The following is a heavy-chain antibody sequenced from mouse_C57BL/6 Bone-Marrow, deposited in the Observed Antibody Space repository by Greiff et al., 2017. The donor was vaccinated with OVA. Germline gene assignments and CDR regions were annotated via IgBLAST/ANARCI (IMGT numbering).Heavy chain of an antibody. CDR2: IYPGSGST. CDR3: ARRFPYGSSSWFAY. V-gene: IGHV1-55*01. Sequence: QVQLKQPGAELVKPGASVKMSCKASGYTFTSYWITWVKQRPGQGLEWIGDIYPGSGSTNYNEKFKSKATLTVDTSSSTAYMQLSSLTSEDSAVYYCARRFPYGSSSWFAYWGQGTLVTVSA. CDR1: GYTFTSYW. J-gene: IGHJ3*01. D-gene: IGHD1-1*01.